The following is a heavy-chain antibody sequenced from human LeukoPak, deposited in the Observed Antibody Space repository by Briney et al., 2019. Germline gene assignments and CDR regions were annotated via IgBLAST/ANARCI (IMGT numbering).Heavy chain of an antibody. CDR3: ASAGVGGGYELDY. CDR2: INPNSGGT. J-gene: IGHJ4*02. V-gene: IGHV1-2*02. CDR1: GYTFTGYY. D-gene: IGHD6-19*01. Sequence: ASVKVSCKASGYTFTGYYMHWARQAPGQGLEWMGWINPNSGGTNYAQKFQGRVTMTRDTSISTAYMELSRLRSDDTAVYYCASAGVGGGYELDYWGQGTLVTVS.